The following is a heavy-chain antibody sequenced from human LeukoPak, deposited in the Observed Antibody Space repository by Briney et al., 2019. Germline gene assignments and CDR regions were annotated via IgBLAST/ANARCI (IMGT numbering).Heavy chain of an antibody. J-gene: IGHJ6*03. CDR2: INPNSGGT. CDR3: AREDLGSSSMDV. V-gene: IGHV1-2*02. D-gene: IGHD6-13*01. CDR1: GYTFTGYY. Sequence: ASVKVSCKASGYTFTGYYMHWVRQAPGQGLEWMGWINPNSGGTNYAQKFQGRVTMIRDTSISTAYMELSRLRSDDTAVYYCAREDLGSSSMDVWGKGTTVTVSS.